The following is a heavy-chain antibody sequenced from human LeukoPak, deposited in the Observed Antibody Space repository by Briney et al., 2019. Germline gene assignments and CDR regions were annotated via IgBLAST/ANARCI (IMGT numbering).Heavy chain of an antibody. CDR1: AGSISSYY. Sequence: SQTLSPTCTVAAGSISSYYWSWIRQPPGKGLEWIGYISYSGSTNYNPSLKSRVSITVDTSKNQYSLKLSSVTAADTAVYCCARVRSSGWGKGFDYWGQGTLVTVSS. CDR2: ISYSGST. V-gene: IGHV4-59*01. J-gene: IGHJ4*02. D-gene: IGHD6-19*01. CDR3: ARVRSSGWGKGFDY.